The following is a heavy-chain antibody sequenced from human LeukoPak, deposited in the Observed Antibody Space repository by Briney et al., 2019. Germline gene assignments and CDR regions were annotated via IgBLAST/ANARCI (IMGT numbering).Heavy chain of an antibody. CDR3: ARDQYYDSKGWFDP. V-gene: IGHV1-46*01. D-gene: IGHD3-22*01. CDR1: GYTFTSNY. J-gene: IGHJ5*02. Sequence: ASVKVSCKAFGYTFTSNYMHWVRQAPGQGPEWMGVISPSGGSTTYAQKLQGRVTMTTDTSTSTAYMELGSLRSDDTAVYYCARDQYYDSKGWFDPWGQGTLVTVSS. CDR2: ISPSGGST.